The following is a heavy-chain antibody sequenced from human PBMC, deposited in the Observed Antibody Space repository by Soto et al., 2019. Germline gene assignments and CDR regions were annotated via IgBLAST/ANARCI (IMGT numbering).Heavy chain of an antibody. CDR1: GFTFDDYA. J-gene: IGHJ4*02. V-gene: IGHV3-9*01. CDR2: ISWNSGSI. CDR3: AKDINHSAVAGPKFDY. D-gene: IGHD6-19*01. Sequence: GGSLRLSCAASGFTFDDYAMHWVRQAPGKGLEWVSGISWNSGSIGYADSVKGRFTISRDNAKNSLYLQMNSLRAEDTALYYCAKDINHSAVAGPKFDYWGQGTLVTVSS.